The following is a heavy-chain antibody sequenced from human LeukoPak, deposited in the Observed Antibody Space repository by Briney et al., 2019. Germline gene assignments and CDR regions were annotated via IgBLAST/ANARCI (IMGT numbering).Heavy chain of an antibody. CDR3: ARLFWSDFYSFDY. V-gene: IGHV1-2*02. J-gene: IGHJ4*02. CDR2: INPNSGGT. CDR1: GYTFTGYY. D-gene: IGHD3-3*01. Sequence: ASVKVSCKASGYTFTGYYMHWVRQAPGQGLEWMGWINPNSGGTNYAQKFQGRVTMTRDTSISTAYMELSRLRSDDTAVYYCARLFWSDFYSFDYWGQGSLVTVSS.